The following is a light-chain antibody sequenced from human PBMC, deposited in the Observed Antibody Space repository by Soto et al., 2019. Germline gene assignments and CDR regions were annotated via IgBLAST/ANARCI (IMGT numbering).Light chain of an antibody. CDR3: QQRSNWPLT. CDR1: QSVSSY. V-gene: IGKV3-11*01. J-gene: IGKJ4*01. CDR2: DVS. Sequence: EIVLTQSPATLSLSPGERATLSCRASQSVSSYLAWYQPKPGQAPRLLIYDVSTRATGIPARFSGSGSGTDFTLTISSLEPEDFAVYYCQQRSNWPLTFGGGTKVEIK.